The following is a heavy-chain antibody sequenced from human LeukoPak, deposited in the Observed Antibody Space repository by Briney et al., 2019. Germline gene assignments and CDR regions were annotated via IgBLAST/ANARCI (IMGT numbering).Heavy chain of an antibody. D-gene: IGHD6-19*01. V-gene: IGHV4-38-2*02. CDR2: IYHSGST. Sequence: SETLSLTCTVSGYSISSGYYWGWIRQPPGKGLEWIGSIYHSGSTYYNPSLKSRVTISVDTSKNQFSLKLSSVTAADTAVYYCASPLSRGYSSGDAFDIWGQGTMVTVSS. CDR3: ASPLSRGYSSGDAFDI. CDR1: GYSISSGYY. J-gene: IGHJ3*02.